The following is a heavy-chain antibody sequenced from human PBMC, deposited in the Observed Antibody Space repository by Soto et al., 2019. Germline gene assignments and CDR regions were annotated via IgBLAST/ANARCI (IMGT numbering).Heavy chain of an antibody. J-gene: IGHJ5*02. CDR1: RFTFSTSA. Sequence: PGGSLRLSCAASRFTFSTSAMSWVRQAPGKGLEWVSTISGSSVSTYYADSVKGRFTISRDNSKNTLYLQMNGLRAEDTAVYYCAKNSGWFHAWGQGALVTVSS. D-gene: IGHD3-10*01. CDR3: AKNSGWFHA. CDR2: ISGSSVST. V-gene: IGHV3-23*01.